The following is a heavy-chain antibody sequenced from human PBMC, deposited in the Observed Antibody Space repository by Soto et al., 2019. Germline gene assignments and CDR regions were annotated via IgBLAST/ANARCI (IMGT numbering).Heavy chain of an antibody. V-gene: IGHV1-2*04. CDR1: GYTXNGNY. CDR2: INPNTGGT. Sequence: SXEVSYKASGYTXNGNYRDLVRQAPGQGLEWMGWINPNTGGTNFAQKFQGWITMTRDTSLSTAYMELIRLTSGDTDVYYCAKGGDSSGWEFDYWGQGTLVTVSS. CDR3: AKGGDSSGWEFDY. J-gene: IGHJ4*02. D-gene: IGHD6-19*01.